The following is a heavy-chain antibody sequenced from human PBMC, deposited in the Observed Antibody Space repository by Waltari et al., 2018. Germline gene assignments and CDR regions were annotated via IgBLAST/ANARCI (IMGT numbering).Heavy chain of an antibody. D-gene: IGHD2-2*01. Sequence: QVQLVQSGAEVKKPGSSVKVSCKASGGPFISYAISWVRRAHGQGLEWKGGYIPIFGTANYAQKFQGRVTITADESTSTAYMELSSLRSEDTAVYYCARDGPPNCSSTSCDEGWFDPWGQGTLVTVSS. CDR3: ARDGPPNCSSTSCDEGWFDP. V-gene: IGHV1-69*01. J-gene: IGHJ5*02. CDR2: YIPIFGTA. CDR1: GGPFISYA.